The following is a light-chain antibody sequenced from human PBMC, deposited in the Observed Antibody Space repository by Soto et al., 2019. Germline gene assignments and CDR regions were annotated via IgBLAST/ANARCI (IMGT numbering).Light chain of an antibody. CDR1: QSISTW. V-gene: IGKV1-5*03. CDR2: KAS. CDR3: QRYNDKWT. J-gene: IGKJ1*01. Sequence: DIPMTQSPSTLSASVGDRVTITCRASQSISTWLAWYQQKPGKAPKLLIYKASTLHSGLPSRFSGSGSGTEFPLHISSLQPDDSGTYYCQRYNDKWTFGQGTKVEIK.